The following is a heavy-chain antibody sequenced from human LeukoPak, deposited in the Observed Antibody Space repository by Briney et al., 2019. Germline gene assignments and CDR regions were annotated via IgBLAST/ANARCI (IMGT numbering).Heavy chain of an antibody. CDR1: GYTFINYG. J-gene: IGHJ4*02. D-gene: IGHD5-12*01. CDR2: ISGYNGNT. CDR3: AREGSGYGVRGDPVDY. Sequence: ASVNVSCKASGYTFINYGISWVRQAPGQGLEWMGGISGYNGNTNYAQKLQGRVTMTTDTSTSTAYMELRSLRSDDTAVYYCAREGSGYGVRGDPVDYWGQGTLVTVSS. V-gene: IGHV1-18*01.